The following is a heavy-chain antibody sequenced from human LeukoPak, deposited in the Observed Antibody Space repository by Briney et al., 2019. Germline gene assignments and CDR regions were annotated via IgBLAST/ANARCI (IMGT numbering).Heavy chain of an antibody. CDR1: GFTFSSYG. Sequence: GRSLRLSCAASGFTFSSYGMHWVRQAPGKGLEWVAVISYDGSNKYYADSVKGRFTISRDNARNSLYLQMNSLRAEDTAVYYCAREAGTGERWYFDLWGRGTLVTVSS. CDR3: AREAGTGERWYFDL. V-gene: IGHV3-30*03. CDR2: ISYDGSNK. D-gene: IGHD7-27*01. J-gene: IGHJ2*01.